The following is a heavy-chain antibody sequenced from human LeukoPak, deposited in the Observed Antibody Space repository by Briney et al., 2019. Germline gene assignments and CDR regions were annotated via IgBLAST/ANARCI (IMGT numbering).Heavy chain of an antibody. J-gene: IGHJ6*02. CDR1: GGSISSYY. V-gene: IGHV4-59*01. CDR3: ARDGPYCSGGSCYPDYYYYYGMDV. D-gene: IGHD2-15*01. Sequence: KPSETLSLTCTVSGGSISSYYWSWFRQPPGKGLEWIGHIYYSGSTNYNPSLKSRVTISVDTSKNQFSLKLSSVTAADTAVYYCARDGPYCSGGSCYPDYYYYYGMDVWGQGTTVTVSS. CDR2: IYYSGST.